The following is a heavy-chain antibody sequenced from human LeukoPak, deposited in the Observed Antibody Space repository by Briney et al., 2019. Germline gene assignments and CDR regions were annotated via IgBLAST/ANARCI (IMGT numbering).Heavy chain of an antibody. CDR2: IYSGSST. J-gene: IGHJ4*02. D-gene: IGHD1-26*01. CDR1: GFTVSSNY. V-gene: IGHV3-53*01. CDR3: ASPRYSGSHYGFDY. Sequence: GGSVRHSCAASGFTVSSNYMSCIGQAPGKGLEWCSDIYSGSSTYYAVSVECRFTISRDDSKKALYLQMNSDSSRDAPVYYCASPRYSGSHYGFDYWGKGTLVTVSS.